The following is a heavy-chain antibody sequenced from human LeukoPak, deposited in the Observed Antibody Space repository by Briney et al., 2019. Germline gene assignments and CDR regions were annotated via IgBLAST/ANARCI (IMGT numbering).Heavy chain of an antibody. CDR1: GGTFSSYA. CDR2: IIPIFGTA. D-gene: IGHD2-2*01. CDR3: ARVHCTSPSCWGALYFDY. J-gene: IGHJ4*02. V-gene: IGHV1-69*06. Sequence: GASVKVSCKASGGTFSSYAISWVRQAPGQGLEWMGGIIPIFGTANYAQKFQGRVTITADKSTSTAYMELSSLRSEDTAVYYCARVHCTSPSCWGALYFDYWGQGTLVIVSS.